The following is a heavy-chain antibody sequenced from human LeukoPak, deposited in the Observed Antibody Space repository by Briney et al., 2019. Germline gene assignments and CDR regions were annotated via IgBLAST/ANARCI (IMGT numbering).Heavy chain of an antibody. CDR1: GFTFKTYA. V-gene: IGHV3-23*01. CDR3: AKDPAERLDYSSYYFDY. D-gene: IGHD4-11*01. J-gene: IGHJ4*02. CDR2: MGGSGSST. Sequence: PGGSLRLSCAASGFTFKTYAMNWVRQVPGKGPEWVSSMGGSGSSTYYADSVKGRFTISRDNSKNTLFLQMNSLRAEDTAAYYCAKDPAERLDYSSYYFDYWGQGTLVTVSS.